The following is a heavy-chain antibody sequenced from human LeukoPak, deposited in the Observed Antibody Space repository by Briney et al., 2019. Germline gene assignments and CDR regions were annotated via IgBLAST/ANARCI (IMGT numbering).Heavy chain of an antibody. Sequence: GGSLRLSCAASAFTFDDYAMHWVRHAPGRGLEWVSGISWNRVSIDYADSVKGRFTISRDNAKNSLYLEMNSLRAEDTALYYCAKDLHTRRLGIDYYYYYGMDVWGQGTTVTVSS. CDR2: ISWNRVSI. CDR3: AKDLHTRRLGIDYYYYYGMDV. J-gene: IGHJ6*02. D-gene: IGHD7-27*01. V-gene: IGHV3-9*01. CDR1: AFTFDDYA.